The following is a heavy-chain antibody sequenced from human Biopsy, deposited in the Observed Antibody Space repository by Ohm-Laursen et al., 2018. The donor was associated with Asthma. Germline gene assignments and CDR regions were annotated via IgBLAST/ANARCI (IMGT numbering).Heavy chain of an antibody. CDR2: INAGNGNT. CDR1: GYTFINYA. D-gene: IGHD3-9*01. CDR3: ARTYYEFLTGQVNDAFAM. V-gene: IGHV1-3*01. Sequence: ASSETASCKASGYTFINYAIHWVRQAPGQRLEWKGWINAGNGNTKYSQKVQGRVTITRDTSASTAYMDLSSLRSEDTAVYYCARTYYEFLTGQVNDAFAMWGQGTMVTVSS. J-gene: IGHJ3*02.